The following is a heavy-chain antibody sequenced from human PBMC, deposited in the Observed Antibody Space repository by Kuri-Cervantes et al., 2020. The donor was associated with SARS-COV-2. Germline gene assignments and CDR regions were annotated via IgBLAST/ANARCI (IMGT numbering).Heavy chain of an antibody. CDR1: GFTFSSYG. J-gene: IGHJ5*02. CDR2: ISYDGSNK. D-gene: IGHD5-12*01. Sequence: GGSLRLSCAASGFTFSSYGMHWVRQAPGKGLEWVAVISYDGSNKYYADSVKGRFTISRDNSKNTLYLQMNSLRAGDTAVYYCAKGGSILATINRWASSWGQGTLVTVSS. CDR3: AKGGSILATINRWASS. V-gene: IGHV3-30*18.